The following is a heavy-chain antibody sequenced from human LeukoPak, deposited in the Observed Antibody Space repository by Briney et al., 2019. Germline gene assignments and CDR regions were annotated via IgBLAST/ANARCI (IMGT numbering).Heavy chain of an antibody. J-gene: IGHJ3*02. V-gene: IGHV5-51*01. CDR1: GYSFTSYW. CDR3: AREGAEYCSSNSCSGDAFDI. CDR2: IYPGDSDT. D-gene: IGHD2-2*01. Sequence: GESLKISCKGSGYSFTSYWIGWVRQMPGKGLEWMGIIYPGDSDTRYSPSFQGQVTISADKSISTAYLQWSSLKASDTAMYYCAREGAEYCSSNSCSGDAFDIWGQGTMVTVSS.